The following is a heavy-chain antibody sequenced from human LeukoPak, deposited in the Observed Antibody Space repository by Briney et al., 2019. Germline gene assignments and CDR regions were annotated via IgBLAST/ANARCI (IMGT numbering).Heavy chain of an antibody. Sequence: VASVKVSCKASGYTFTSYYMHWVRQAPGQGLEWMGIINPSGGSTSYAQKFQGRVTMTRDTSTSTVYMELSSLRSEDTAVYYCAREGGPPEINILRYFDWLDNLSPHNYYFDYWGQGTLVTVSS. CDR3: AREGGPPEINILRYFDWLDNLSPHNYYFDY. V-gene: IGHV1-46*01. CDR2: INPSGGST. J-gene: IGHJ4*02. CDR1: GYTFTSYY. D-gene: IGHD3-9*01.